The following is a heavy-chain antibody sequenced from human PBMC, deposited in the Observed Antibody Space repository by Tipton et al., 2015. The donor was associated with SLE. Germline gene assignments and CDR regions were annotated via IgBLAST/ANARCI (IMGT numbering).Heavy chain of an antibody. V-gene: IGHV4-59*08. CDR2: IYYSGST. Sequence: TLSLTCTVSGGSISSHYWSWIRQPPGKGLEWIGYIYYSGSTNYNPSLKSRVTISVDTSKNQFSLKLSSVTAADTAVYYCAGIAAAGTGDYWGQGTLVTVSS. CDR1: GGSISSHY. J-gene: IGHJ4*02. CDR3: AGIAAAGTGDY. D-gene: IGHD6-13*01.